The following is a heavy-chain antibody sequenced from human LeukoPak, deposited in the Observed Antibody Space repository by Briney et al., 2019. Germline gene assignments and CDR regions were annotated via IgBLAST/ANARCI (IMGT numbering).Heavy chain of an antibody. D-gene: IGHD3-10*01. CDR2: ISAYNGNT. V-gene: IGHV1-18*01. CDR1: GYTFTIYG. CDR3: ARGGQLLWFGEFYYYYMDV. Sequence: ASVKVSCKASGYTFTIYGISWVRQAPGQGLEWVGWISAYNGNTNYAQKLQGRVTITTDTSTSTAYMELRSLRSDDTAVYYCARGGQLLWFGEFYYYYMDVWGKGTTVTVSS. J-gene: IGHJ6*03.